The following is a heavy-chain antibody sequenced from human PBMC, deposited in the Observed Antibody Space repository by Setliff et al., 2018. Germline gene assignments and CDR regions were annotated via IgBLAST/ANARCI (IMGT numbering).Heavy chain of an antibody. CDR2: ISDTTNFI. CDR3: ARDPNGDYIGAFDP. J-gene: IGHJ5*02. D-gene: IGHD4-17*01. V-gene: IGHV3-21*04. CDR1: GFTFGHHN. Sequence: GGSLRLSCTASGFTFGHHNMNWVRQAPGKGLEWVSSISDTTNFIYYADFVEGRFAISRDNSGSILYLLMNSLRGEDTATYYCARDPNGDYIGAFDPWGQGIQVTVSS.